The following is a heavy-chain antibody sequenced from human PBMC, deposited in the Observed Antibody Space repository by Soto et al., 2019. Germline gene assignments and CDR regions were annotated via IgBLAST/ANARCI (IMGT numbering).Heavy chain of an antibody. D-gene: IGHD1-26*01. CDR3: AKDDGRDARDV. Sequence: QVQLVESGGGVVQPGRSLRLSCAASGFTFRSYGMHWVRQAPGKGLEWVALISDDGNKKYYADCVKGLVTISRDHSKNTVYLQMNSRRAEDTAVYYCAKDDGRDARDVWGEGTTVIVSS. J-gene: IGHJ6*04. CDR1: GFTFRSYG. CDR2: ISDDGNKK. V-gene: IGHV3-30*18.